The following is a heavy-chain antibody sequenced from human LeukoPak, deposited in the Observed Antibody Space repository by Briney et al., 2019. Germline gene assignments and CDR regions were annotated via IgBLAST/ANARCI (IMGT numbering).Heavy chain of an antibody. J-gene: IGHJ4*02. CDR3: ARDRGSGLDY. Sequence: GGSLRLSCAAAGFTVSNNYMSWVRQAQGKGLEWVSVIYSGGYTYYADSVKGRFTISRDNSKNTLYLQMNSLRAEDTAVYYCARDRGSGLDYWGQETLVTVSS. D-gene: IGHD3-10*01. CDR1: GFTVSNNY. CDR2: IYSGGYT. V-gene: IGHV3-66*01.